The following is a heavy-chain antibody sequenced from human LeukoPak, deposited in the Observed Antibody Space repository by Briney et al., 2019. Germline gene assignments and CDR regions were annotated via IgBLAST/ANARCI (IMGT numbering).Heavy chain of an antibody. CDR2: IVYDGGEN. D-gene: IGHD6-19*01. CDR1: GFIFSDYG. V-gene: IGHV3-30*02. J-gene: IGHJ4*02. Sequence: GGSLRLSCEASGFIFSDYGMHWVRQGPGKRLEWVAFIVYDGGENHYADSVKGRFAVSRDNSRSTLYLQMNSLRSEDTAVYYCVKYQAGGWGQGTLVTVSS. CDR3: VKYQAGG.